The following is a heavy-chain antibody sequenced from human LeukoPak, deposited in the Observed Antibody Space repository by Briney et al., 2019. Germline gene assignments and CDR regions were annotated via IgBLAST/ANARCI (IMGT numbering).Heavy chain of an antibody. J-gene: IGHJ4*02. CDR1: GGTFSSYA. D-gene: IGHD3-22*01. V-gene: IGHV1-69*13. CDR2: IIPIFGTA. CDR3: ASAYDSSGYYPYYFDY. Sequence: ASVKVSCKASGGTFSSYAISWVRQAPGQGLEWMGGIIPIFGTANYAQKFQGRVTITADESTSTAYMELSSLRSEDTAVYYCASAYDSSGYYPYYFDYWGQGTLVTVSS.